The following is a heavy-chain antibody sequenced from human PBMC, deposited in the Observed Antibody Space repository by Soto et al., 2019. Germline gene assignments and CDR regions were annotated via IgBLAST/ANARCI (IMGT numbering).Heavy chain of an antibody. CDR2: IWPDGNNK. CDR3: ARAGIVATTQLGWFDP. V-gene: IGHV3-33*01. J-gene: IGHJ5*02. CDR1: GFTFSNYG. D-gene: IGHD1-26*01. Sequence: PGGSLRLSCAASGFTFSNYGIHWVRQAPGKGLEWVAVIWPDGNNKYYPDSVKGRFTISRDNSKNTLYLQMNSLRAEDTAVYYCARAGIVATTQLGWFDPWG.